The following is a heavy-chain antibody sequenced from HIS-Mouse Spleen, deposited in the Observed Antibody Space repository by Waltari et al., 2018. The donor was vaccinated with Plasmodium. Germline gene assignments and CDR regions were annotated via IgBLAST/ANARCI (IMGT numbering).Heavy chain of an antibody. CDR3: ARESSSSWYFDY. Sequence: EVQLVESGGGLVKPGGAVRLSGADCWFPLSVYSMNWFRQAPGKGLEWVSSISSSSSYRYYADSVKGRFTISRDNAKNSLYLQMNSLRAEDTAVYYCARESSSSWYFDYWGQGTLVTVSS. D-gene: IGHD6-13*01. CDR1: WFPLSVYS. V-gene: IGHV3-21*01. CDR2: ISSSSSYR. J-gene: IGHJ4*02.